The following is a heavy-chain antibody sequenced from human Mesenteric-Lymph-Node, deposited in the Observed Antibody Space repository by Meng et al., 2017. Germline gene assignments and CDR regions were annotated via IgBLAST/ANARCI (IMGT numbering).Heavy chain of an antibody. CDR2: INPSGGST. D-gene: IGHD6-19*01. Sequence: ASVKVSCKASGGTFSSYAISWVRQAPGQGLEWMGIINPSGGSTSYAQKFQGRVTMTRDTSTSTVYMELSSLRSEDTAVYYCARDSSGWYRYWGQGTLVTVSS. V-gene: IGHV1-46*01. CDR3: ARDSSGWYRY. CDR1: GGTFSSYA. J-gene: IGHJ4*02.